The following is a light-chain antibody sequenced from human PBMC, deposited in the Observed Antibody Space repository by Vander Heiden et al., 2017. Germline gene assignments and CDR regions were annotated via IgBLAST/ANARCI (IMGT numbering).Light chain of an antibody. J-gene: IGLJ3*02. CDR2: SNN. CDR1: SSNIGSRT. Sequence: VLPQPPSASGTPGQRVTISCSGSSSNIGSRTVNWYQPLPGTAPKLLIYSNNQRPSGVPDRISASKSGTSASLAVSGLQSEDEADYYCSAWDNSLNAWVFGGGTKMTVL. CDR3: SAWDNSLNAWV. V-gene: IGLV1-44*01.